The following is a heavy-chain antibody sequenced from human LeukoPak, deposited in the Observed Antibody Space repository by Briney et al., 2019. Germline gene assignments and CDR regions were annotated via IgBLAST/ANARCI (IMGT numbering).Heavy chain of an antibody. CDR3: ARRPSYYDSSGYLNWFDP. V-gene: IGHV4-38-2*01. CDR1: GYSISSGYY. Sequence: PSETLSLTCAVSGYSISSGYYWGWIRQPPGKGLEWIGSIYHSGSTYYNPSLKGRVTISVDTSKNQFSLKLSSVTAADTAVYYCARRPSYYDSSGYLNWFDPWGQGTLVTVSS. J-gene: IGHJ5*02. D-gene: IGHD3-22*01. CDR2: IYHSGST.